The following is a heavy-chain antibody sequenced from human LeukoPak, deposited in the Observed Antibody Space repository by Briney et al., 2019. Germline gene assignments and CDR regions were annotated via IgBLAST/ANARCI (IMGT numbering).Heavy chain of an antibody. CDR1: GFTFSSYE. V-gene: IGHV3-48*03. J-gene: IGHJ4*02. D-gene: IGHD5-18*01. Sequence: GGSLRLSCAASGFTFSSYEMNWVRQAPGKGLEWVSYISSSGSTIYYADSVKGRFTISRDNAKNSLYLQMNSLRAEDTAVYYCARDGYSYGWGTRYYFDYWGQGTLVTVSS. CDR3: ARDGYSYGWGTRYYFDY. CDR2: ISSSGSTI.